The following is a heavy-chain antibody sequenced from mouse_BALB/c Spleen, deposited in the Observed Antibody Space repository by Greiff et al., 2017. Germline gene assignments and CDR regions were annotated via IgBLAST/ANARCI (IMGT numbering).Heavy chain of an antibody. J-gene: IGHJ2*01. CDR1: GYTFTSYW. D-gene: IGHD2-1*01. Sequence: VQLQQSGTVLARPGASVKMSCKASGYTFTSYWMHWVKQRPGQGLEWIGAIYPGNSDTSYNQKFKGKAKLTAVTSTSTAYMELSSLTNEDSAVYYCTRSIGNYEGFDYWGQGTTLTVSS. CDR2: IYPGNSDT. CDR3: TRSIGNYEGFDY. V-gene: IGHV1-5*01.